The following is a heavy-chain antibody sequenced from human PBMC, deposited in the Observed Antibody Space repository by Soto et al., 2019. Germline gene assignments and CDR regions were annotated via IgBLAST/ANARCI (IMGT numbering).Heavy chain of an antibody. Sequence: SETLSLTCTVSGGSISSYYWSWIRQPPGKGLEWIGYIYYSGSTNYSPSLKSRVTISVDTSKNQFSLKLSSVTAADTAVYYCARVWGGAFDIWGQGTMVTVSS. J-gene: IGHJ3*02. CDR2: IYYSGST. CDR3: ARVWGGAFDI. V-gene: IGHV4-59*01. D-gene: IGHD3-10*01. CDR1: GGSISSYY.